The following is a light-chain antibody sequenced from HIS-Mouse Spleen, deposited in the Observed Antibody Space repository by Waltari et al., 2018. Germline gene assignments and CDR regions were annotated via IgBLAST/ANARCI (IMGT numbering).Light chain of an antibody. CDR1: ALPKQY. Sequence: SYELTQPPSVSVSPGQTARITCSGDALPKQYAYGYQQKPGQAPVLVIYTDSERPSGIAERVSGSSSARTVTLSSSGVQAEDEADYYWQSADSSGTYHVVVGGGTKLTVL. CDR3: QSADSSGTYHVV. V-gene: IGLV3-25*03. CDR2: TDS. J-gene: IGLJ2*01.